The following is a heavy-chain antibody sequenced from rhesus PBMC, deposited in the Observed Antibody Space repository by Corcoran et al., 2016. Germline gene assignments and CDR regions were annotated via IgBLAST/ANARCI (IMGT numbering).Heavy chain of an antibody. CDR1: GGSISDDYF. CDR3: ARSKGVTLFDY. Sequence: QVQLQESGPGLVTPSETLSLTCAVSGGSISDDYFWRWIRQPPGKGLEWIGYIYGSGGGTNYNPSLKNRYTISIDTSKNQFSLKLSSVTAADTAVYYCARSKGVTLFDYWGQGVLVTVSS. CDR2: IYGSGGGT. J-gene: IGHJ4*01. D-gene: IGHD4-23*01. V-gene: IGHV4-106*01.